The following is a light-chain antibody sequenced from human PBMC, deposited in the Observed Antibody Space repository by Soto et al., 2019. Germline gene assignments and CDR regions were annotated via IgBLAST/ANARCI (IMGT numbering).Light chain of an antibody. CDR3: SSYTSSSTPVYV. Sequence: QSVLTQPASVSGSPGQSITISCTGTSSDVGSYNLVSWYQQHPGEAPKLMIYGGTKRPSGVSNRFSGSKSGNTASLTISGLQAEDEADYYCSSYTSSSTPVYVFGAGTKVTVL. V-gene: IGLV2-14*02. CDR1: SSDVGSYNL. CDR2: GGT. J-gene: IGLJ1*01.